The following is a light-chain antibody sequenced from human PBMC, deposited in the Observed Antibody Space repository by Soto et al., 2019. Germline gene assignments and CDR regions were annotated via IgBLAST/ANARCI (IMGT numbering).Light chain of an antibody. CDR2: GTS. CDR1: RNINGNY. V-gene: IGKV3-20*01. Sequence: VVLTQSPGTLSFSPGEIATLSCRASRNINGNYLGWYQLKRGQAPRLLIYGTSTRATGIPDRFSGSGSGTDFTLTISRLEPEDFAVYYCQQYGNSPETFGQGTKVDIK. J-gene: IGKJ1*01. CDR3: QQYGNSPET.